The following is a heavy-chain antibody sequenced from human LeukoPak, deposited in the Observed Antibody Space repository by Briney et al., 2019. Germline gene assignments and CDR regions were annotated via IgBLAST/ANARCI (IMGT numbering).Heavy chain of an antibody. CDR1: GGTFSSYA. Sequence: ASVKVSCKASGGTFSSYAISWVRQAPGQGLEWMGGIIPIFGTVNYAQKFQGRVTITADKSTSTAYMELSSLRSEDTAVYYCARSLFRFLEWSYRSFYYYYMDVWGKGTTVTVSS. CDR3: ARSLFRFLEWSYRSFYYYYMDV. CDR2: IIPIFGTV. D-gene: IGHD3-3*01. J-gene: IGHJ6*03. V-gene: IGHV1-69*06.